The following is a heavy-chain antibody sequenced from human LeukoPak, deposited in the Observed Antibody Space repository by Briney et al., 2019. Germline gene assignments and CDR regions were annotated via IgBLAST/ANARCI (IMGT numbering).Heavy chain of an antibody. Sequence: PSETLSLTCTVSGASISSSSSYWGWIRQPPGKGLEWIGEINHSGSTNYNPSLKSRVTISVDTSKNQFSLKLSSVTAADTAVYYCAREGGGYSRNNWFDPWGQGTLVTVSP. CDR3: AREGGGYSRNNWFDP. V-gene: IGHV4-39*07. J-gene: IGHJ5*02. CDR2: INHSGST. D-gene: IGHD2-2*03. CDR1: GASISSSSSY.